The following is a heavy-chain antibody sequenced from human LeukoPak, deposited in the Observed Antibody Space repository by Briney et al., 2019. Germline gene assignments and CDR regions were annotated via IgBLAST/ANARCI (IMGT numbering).Heavy chain of an antibody. CDR2: INPNSGGT. CDR3: ARVSYSSPDYYGLLGY. CDR1: GYTFTGYY. Sequence: ASVKVSCKASGYTFTGYYMHWVRQAPGQGLEWMGWINPNSGGTNYAQKFQGGVTMTRDTSISTAYMELSRLRSDDTAVYYCARVSYSSPDYYGLLGYWGQGTLVTVSS. D-gene: IGHD3-10*01. J-gene: IGHJ4*02. V-gene: IGHV1-2*02.